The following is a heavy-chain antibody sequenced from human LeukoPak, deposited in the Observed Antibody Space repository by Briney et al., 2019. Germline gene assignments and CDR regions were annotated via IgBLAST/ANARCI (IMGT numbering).Heavy chain of an antibody. D-gene: IGHD3-10*01. J-gene: IGHJ4*02. CDR2: ISAYDGNT. V-gene: IGHV1-18*01. Sequence: ASVKVSCKASGYIFTSYGISWVRQAPGQGLEWMGWISAYDGNTNYAQKLQGRVTMTTDTSTSTAYMELRSVRSDDTAVYYCARVLWFGENYFDYWGQGTLVTVSS. CDR3: ARVLWFGENYFDY. CDR1: GYIFTSYG.